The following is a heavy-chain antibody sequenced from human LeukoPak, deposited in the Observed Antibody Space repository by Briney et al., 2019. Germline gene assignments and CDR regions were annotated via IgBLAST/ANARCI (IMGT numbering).Heavy chain of an antibody. J-gene: IGHJ4*02. CDR3: ARGANWGSPDY. D-gene: IGHD7-27*01. Sequence: SETLSLTCTLSGGSISRDYWSWIRQSPGKGLEWIGYIYYSGTTSYNPSLKSRVTISLDTSKNQFSLKLSSVTAADTAVYYCARGANWGSPDYWGQGTLVTVSS. V-gene: IGHV4-59*01. CDR1: GGSISRDY. CDR2: IYYSGTT.